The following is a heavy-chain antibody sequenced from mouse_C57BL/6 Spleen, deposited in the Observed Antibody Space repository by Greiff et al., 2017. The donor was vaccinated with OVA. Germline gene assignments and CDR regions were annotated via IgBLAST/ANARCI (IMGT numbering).Heavy chain of an antibody. CDR2: IYPGGGNT. CDR3: ESTAYYGNYGYFDV. D-gene: IGHD2-10*01. V-gene: IGHV1-76*01. J-gene: IGHJ1*03. Sequence: QVHVKQSGAELVRPGASVKLSCKASGYTFTGYYINWVKQRPGQGLEWIARIYPGGGNTYYNEKFKGKATLTAEKSSRTAYMQLSSLTSEDSAVYVGESTAYYGNYGYFDVWGTGTTVTVSS. CDR1: GYTFTGYY.